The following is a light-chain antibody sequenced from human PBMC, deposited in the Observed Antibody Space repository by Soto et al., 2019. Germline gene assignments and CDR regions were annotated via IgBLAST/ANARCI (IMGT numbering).Light chain of an antibody. Sequence: EIVMTQSPATLSVSPGERATLSCRASQSVSNNLAWYQQKPGQAPRLLIYHASTGATGIPARFSGSGSGTELTLTISSVQSKDFAVYYCQQYNEWPLTFGGGTKLEIK. CDR1: QSVSNN. J-gene: IGKJ4*01. V-gene: IGKV3-15*01. CDR3: QQYNEWPLT. CDR2: HAS.